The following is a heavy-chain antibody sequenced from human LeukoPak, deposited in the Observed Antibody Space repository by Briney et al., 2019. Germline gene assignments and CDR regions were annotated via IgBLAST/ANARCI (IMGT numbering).Heavy chain of an antibody. J-gene: IGHJ6*02. V-gene: IGHV4-59*08. D-gene: IGHD6-19*01. CDR1: GGSISSYY. CDR3: ASGIAVARYGMDV. Sequence: PSETLSLTCTVSGGSISSYYWSWIRQPPGKGLEWIGYIYYSGSTNYNPPLKSRVTISVDTSKNQFSLKLSSVTAADTAVYYCASGIAVARYGMDVWGQGTTVTVSS. CDR2: IYYSGST.